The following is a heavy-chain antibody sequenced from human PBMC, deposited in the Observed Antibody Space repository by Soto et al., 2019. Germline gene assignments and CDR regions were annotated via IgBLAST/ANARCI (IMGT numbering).Heavy chain of an antibody. CDR2: FIPVVAMA. V-gene: IGHV1-69*04. J-gene: IGHJ6*02. Sequence: SVKVSCKASGYTLTSYGMSWVRQESGQGLEWVGTFIPVVAMAKYGQNFQGRVTITADPSTNTMFMELSGLRFEDTAIYYCANGHYNYFYYCMDVWCQGTTVTVS. CDR1: GYTLTSYG. D-gene: IGHD4-4*01. CDR3: ANGHYNYFYYCMDV.